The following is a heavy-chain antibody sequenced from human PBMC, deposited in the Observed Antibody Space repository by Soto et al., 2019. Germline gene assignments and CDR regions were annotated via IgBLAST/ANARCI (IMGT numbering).Heavy chain of an antibody. Sequence: GASLKISCKGSGYTFTNYWIGWVRQMPGKGMEWMGIIYPGNSDTRYSPSFQGQVTISADKSISTAYLQWSSLKASDTAMYYCARISLPEVWDAFDIWGQGTMVTVSS. CDR1: GYTFTNYW. CDR2: IYPGNSDT. CDR3: ARISLPEVWDAFDI. V-gene: IGHV5-51*01. J-gene: IGHJ3*02. D-gene: IGHD3-16*01.